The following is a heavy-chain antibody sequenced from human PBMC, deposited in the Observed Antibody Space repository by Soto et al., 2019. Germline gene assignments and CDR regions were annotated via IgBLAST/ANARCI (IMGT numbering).Heavy chain of an antibody. J-gene: IGHJ5*02. CDR3: ATEAACSSTSCLLGYGDWFDP. Sequence: ASVKVSCKVSGYTLTELSMHWVRQAPGKGLEWMGGFDPEDGETIYAQKFQGRVTMTEDTSTDTAYMELSSLRSEDTAVYYCATEAACSSTSCLLGYGDWFDPWGQGTLVTVSS. V-gene: IGHV1-24*01. CDR2: FDPEDGET. D-gene: IGHD2-2*01. CDR1: GYTLTELS.